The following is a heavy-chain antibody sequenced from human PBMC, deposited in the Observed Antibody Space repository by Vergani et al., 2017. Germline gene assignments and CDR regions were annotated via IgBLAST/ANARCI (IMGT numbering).Heavy chain of an antibody. CDR3: ARDXRDYNNYPGTFDI. V-gene: IGHV3-11*01. D-gene: IGHD5-24*01. Sequence: QVQLVESGGGLVKPGGSLTLSCAASGFSFSDHYMNWIRQAPGKGLEWVSYISNSGNTIEYADSVKGRFSISRDNAKSSLFLQMDSLRAEDTAVYYCARDXRDYNNYPGTFDIWGQGSMVTVSS. J-gene: IGHJ3*02. CDR1: GFSFSDHY. CDR2: ISNSGNTI.